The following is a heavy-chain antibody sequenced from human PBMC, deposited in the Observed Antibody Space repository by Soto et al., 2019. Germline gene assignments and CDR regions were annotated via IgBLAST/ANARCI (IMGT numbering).Heavy chain of an antibody. J-gene: IGHJ4*02. V-gene: IGHV3-66*04. D-gene: IGHD3-3*02. CDR2: TYSGGST. Sequence: GGSLRLSCAASGFTVRSTYMSWVRQAPGKGLEWVSVTYSGGSTYYADSVKGRFTISRDNSKNTLYLQMNSLRAEDTAVYYCDRHLAGNMDYWGQRTLVTVSS. CDR1: GFTVRSTY. CDR3: DRHLAGNMDY.